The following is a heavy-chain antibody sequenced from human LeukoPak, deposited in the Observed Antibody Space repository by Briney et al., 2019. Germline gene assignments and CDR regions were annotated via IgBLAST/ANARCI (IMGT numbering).Heavy chain of an antibody. J-gene: IGHJ4*02. CDR2: IYHSGST. CDR3: AREGGRIVVVYPFDY. Sequence: SETLSLTCTVSGGSISSSGYYWGWIRQPPGKGLEWIGSIYHSGSTYYNPSLKSRVTISVDTSKNQFSLKLSSVTAADTAVYYCAREGGRIVVVYPFDYWGQGTLVTVSS. CDR1: GGSISSSGYY. V-gene: IGHV4-39*07. D-gene: IGHD3-22*01.